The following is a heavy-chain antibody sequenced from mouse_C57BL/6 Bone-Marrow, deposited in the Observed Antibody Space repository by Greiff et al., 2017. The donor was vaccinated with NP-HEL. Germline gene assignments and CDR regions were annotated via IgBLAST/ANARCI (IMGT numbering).Heavy chain of an antibody. Sequence: EVKLMESGEGLVKPGGSLKLSCAASGFTFSSYAMSWVRQTPEKRLEWVAYISSGGDYIYYADTVTGRFTISRDNARNTLYLQMSRLKSEDTAMYYCKRDDRYSNCWFADWGPGTTVTVSA. V-gene: IGHV5-9-1*02. J-gene: IGHJ3*01. CDR3: KRDDRYSNCWFAD. CDR1: GFTFSSYA. D-gene: IGHD2-5*01. CDR2: ISSGGDYI.